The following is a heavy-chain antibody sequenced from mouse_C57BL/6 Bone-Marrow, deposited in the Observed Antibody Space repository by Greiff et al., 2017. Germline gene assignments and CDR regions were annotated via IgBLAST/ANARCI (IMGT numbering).Heavy chain of an antibody. J-gene: IGHJ1*03. CDR3: AMKYDYEWYFDV. D-gene: IGHD2-4*01. V-gene: IGHV1-74*01. CDR2: IHPSDSDT. CDR1: GYTFTSYW. Sequence: QVQLKQPGAELVKPGASVKVSCKASGYTFTSYWMHWVKQRPGQGLEWIGRIHPSDSDTNYNQKFKGKATLTVDKSSSTAYMQLSSLTSEDSAVYYCAMKYDYEWYFDVWGTGTTVTVSS.